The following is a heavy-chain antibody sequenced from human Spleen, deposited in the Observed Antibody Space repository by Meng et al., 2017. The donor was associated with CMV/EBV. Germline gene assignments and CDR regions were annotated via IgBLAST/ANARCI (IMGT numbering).Heavy chain of an antibody. D-gene: IGHD3-10*01. CDR3: AREGVTPYEEFNY. CDR2: INPNSGGT. Sequence: ASVQVSCKASAYTFTDNYIHWVRQAPGQGLEWTGWINPNSGGTNYAQKFQGRVTMTSDTSISTAYRELSRLRSDDTAVYYCAREGVTPYEEFNYWGQGTLVTVSS. V-gene: IGHV1-2*02. CDR1: AYTFTDNY. J-gene: IGHJ4*02.